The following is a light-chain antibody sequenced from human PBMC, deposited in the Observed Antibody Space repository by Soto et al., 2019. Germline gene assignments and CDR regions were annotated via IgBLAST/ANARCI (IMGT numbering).Light chain of an antibody. CDR2: DDR. V-gene: IGLV3-21*02. CDR1: NIGSRS. J-gene: IGLJ1*01. CDR3: QVWDSTSDHYV. Sequence: SYELTQPPSVSVAPGQTAGISCGGNNIGSRSVHWYQQKPGQAPVLVVYDDRDRPSGIPERFAGSNSGNTATLTISRVEAGDEADYYCQVWDSTSDHYVFGTGTKATVL.